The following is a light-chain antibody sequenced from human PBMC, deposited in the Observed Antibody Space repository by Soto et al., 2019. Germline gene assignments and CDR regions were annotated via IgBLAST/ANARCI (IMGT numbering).Light chain of an antibody. CDR2: SDN. Sequence: QSVLTQPPSASGTPGQRVTISCSGSNSNIGSDTVNWYQQLPGTAPKLLIYSDNQRPSGVPDRFSGSKSGTSASLAISGLQSGDEADYYRATWDDSLNGYVFGTGTKATVL. CDR3: ATWDDSLNGYV. J-gene: IGLJ1*01. CDR1: NSNIGSDT. V-gene: IGLV1-44*01.